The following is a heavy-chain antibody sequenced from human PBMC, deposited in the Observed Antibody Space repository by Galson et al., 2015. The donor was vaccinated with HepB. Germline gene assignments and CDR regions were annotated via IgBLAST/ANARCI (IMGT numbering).Heavy chain of an antibody. CDR1: GFRFSSYG. CDR2: IWYDGSNK. D-gene: IGHD1-14*01. CDR3: ACPTRLSAEYAFEI. V-gene: IGHV3-33*01. J-gene: IGHJ3*02. Sequence: SLRLSCAASGFRFSSYGMHWVRQAPGKGLEWVASIWYDGSNKYCPDSVKGRFTISRDNSKNTVYLQMNSLRGDDTAVYYCACPTRLSAEYAFEIWGQGTMVTVSP.